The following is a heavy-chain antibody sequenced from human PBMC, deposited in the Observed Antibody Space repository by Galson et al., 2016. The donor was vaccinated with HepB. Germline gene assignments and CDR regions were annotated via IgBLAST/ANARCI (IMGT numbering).Heavy chain of an antibody. CDR3: ARGGRDYNGSGYRGFVDL. CDR1: GFTFNIYD. D-gene: IGHD3-10*01. Sequence: SLRLSCAASGFTFNIYDMHWVRQSIRQGLEWVSTIRPPGDTYYVDSAKGRFTISREDAQSSLYLQMNSLTDGDTAVYYCARGGRDYNGSGYRGFVDLWGQGTLVTVSS. J-gene: IGHJ5*02. V-gene: IGHV3-13*01. CDR2: IRPPGDT.